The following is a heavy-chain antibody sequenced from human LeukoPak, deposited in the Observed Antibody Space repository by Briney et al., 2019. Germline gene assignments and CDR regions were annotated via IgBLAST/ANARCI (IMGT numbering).Heavy chain of an antibody. D-gene: IGHD3-10*01. J-gene: IGHJ4*02. CDR2: ISGSGGST. Sequence: GGSLRLSCAASGFTFSSYAMSWVRQAPGKGLEWVSAISGSGGSTYYADSVKGRFTISRDNSKNTLYPQMNSLRAEDTAVYYCAKGMYYHGSGSYYIVDYWGQGTLVTVSS. CDR1: GFTFSSYA. V-gene: IGHV3-23*01. CDR3: AKGMYYHGSGSYYIVDY.